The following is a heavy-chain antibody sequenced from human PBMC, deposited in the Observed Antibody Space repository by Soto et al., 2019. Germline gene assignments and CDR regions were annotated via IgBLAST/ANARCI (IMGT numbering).Heavy chain of an antibody. J-gene: IGHJ4*02. CDR2: ISAYNGDT. Sequence: QVQLVQSGAEVKKPGASLKVSCKASGYTFTSYGISWVRQAPGQWLEWMGWISAYNGDTNSAQKFQGRVTITTDTSTTTGYMELRSLRSDDTAVYYCARDIRRYFRGTFDYWGQGTLVTVSS. CDR3: ARDIRRYFRGTFDY. V-gene: IGHV1-18*01. D-gene: IGHD3-10*01. CDR1: GYTFTSYG.